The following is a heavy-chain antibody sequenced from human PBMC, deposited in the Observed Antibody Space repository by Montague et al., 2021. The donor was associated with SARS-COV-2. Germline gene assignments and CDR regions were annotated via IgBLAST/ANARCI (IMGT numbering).Heavy chain of an antibody. CDR1: GGSFSGYY. Sequence: SETLSLTCAVSGGSFSGYYWFWTRLPPRTGLERNGVVKVSGSTNSIPSPTRRVAISVATSKYKFSFTLRSVTAADTAVYFCARGALTGGNYEFWRGYYTSPLDYWGQGTLVTVSS. V-gene: IGHV4-34*01. J-gene: IGHJ4*02. CDR2: VKVSGST. D-gene: IGHD3-3*01. CDR3: ARGALTGGNYEFWRGYYTSPLDY.